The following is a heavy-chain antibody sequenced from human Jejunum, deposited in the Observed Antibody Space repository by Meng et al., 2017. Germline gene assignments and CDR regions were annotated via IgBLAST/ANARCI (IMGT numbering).Heavy chain of an antibody. V-gene: IGHV3-49*03. J-gene: IGHJ4*02. Sequence: GESLTISCTASGFTLGAYCISWFRQAPGKGLEWVGFIRSKSYGERTEHAASVKGRFTMSRDDSKSIAYLEMNSLKTEDTAVYYCSRGITASGWYSYYFDYWGQGTLVTVSS. CDR3: SRGITASGWYSYYFDY. CDR2: IRSKSYGERT. D-gene: IGHD6-19*01. CDR1: GFTLGAYC.